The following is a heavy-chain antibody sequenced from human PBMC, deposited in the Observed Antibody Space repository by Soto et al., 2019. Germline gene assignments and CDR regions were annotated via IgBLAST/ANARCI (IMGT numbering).Heavy chain of an antibody. CDR2: IIPILGIA. V-gene: IGHV1-69*04. CDR3: ARDSHYYDSSGYSLSDAFDI. D-gene: IGHD3-22*01. Sequence: SVKVSCKASGGTFSSYTISWVRQAPGQGLEWMGRIIPILGIANYAQKFQGRVTITADKSTSTAYMELSSLRSEDTAVYYCARDSHYYDSSGYSLSDAFDIWG. J-gene: IGHJ3*02. CDR1: GGTFSSYT.